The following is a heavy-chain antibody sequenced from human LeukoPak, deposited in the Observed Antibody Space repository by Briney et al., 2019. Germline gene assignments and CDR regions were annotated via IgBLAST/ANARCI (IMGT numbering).Heavy chain of an antibody. Sequence: GGSLRVSCAASGLTFSRHWMSWVRQAPGKGLEWVANIKPDGSEIYYVDSVRGRFTISRDNSRSSLYLQMNNLGAEDTALYYCASRPPTGYAYLGVFDDWGQGTLVTVSS. V-gene: IGHV3-7*01. CDR1: GLTFSRHW. J-gene: IGHJ4*02. D-gene: IGHD3-9*01. CDR3: ASRPPTGYAYLGVFDD. CDR2: IKPDGSEI.